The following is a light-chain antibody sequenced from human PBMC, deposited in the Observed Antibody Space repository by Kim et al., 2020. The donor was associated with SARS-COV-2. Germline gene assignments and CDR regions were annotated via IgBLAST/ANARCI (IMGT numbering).Light chain of an antibody. CDR2: YDS. J-gene: IGLJ2*01. Sequence: PGKPARIPCGGNNIGSKSVHWYQQKPGQAPVLVIYYDSDRPSGIPERFSGSNSGNTATLTISRVEAGDEADYYCQVWDSSSDHSVVFGGGTQLTVL. V-gene: IGLV3-21*04. CDR3: QVWDSSSDHSVV. CDR1: NIGSKS.